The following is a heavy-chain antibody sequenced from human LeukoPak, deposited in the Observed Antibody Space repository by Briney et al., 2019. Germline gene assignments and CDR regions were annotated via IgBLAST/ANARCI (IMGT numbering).Heavy chain of an antibody. J-gene: IGHJ5*02. Sequence: GASVKVSCKVSGYTLTELSMHWVRQAPGKGLEWMGGFDPEDGETIYAQKFQGRVTMTEDTSTDTAYMELSSLRSEDTAVYYCACVGYSSGWYFGKWFDPWGQGTLVTVSS. CDR3: ACVGYSSGWYFGKWFDP. V-gene: IGHV1-24*01. CDR2: FDPEDGET. CDR1: GYTLTELS. D-gene: IGHD6-19*01.